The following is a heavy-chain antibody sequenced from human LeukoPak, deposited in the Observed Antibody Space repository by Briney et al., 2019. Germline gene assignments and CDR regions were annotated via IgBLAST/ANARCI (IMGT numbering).Heavy chain of an antibody. CDR2: INHSGST. Sequence: SETLSLTCTVSGGSISSYYWSWIRQPSGKGLEWIGEINHSGSTNYNPSLKSRVTISVDTSKNQFSLKLSSVTAADTPVYYCGRDWGYSGEDVLGFFDSWGQGTLVNV. CDR3: GRDWGYSGEDVLGFFDS. CDR1: GGSISSYY. D-gene: IGHD5-12*01. V-gene: IGHV4-34*01. J-gene: IGHJ5*01.